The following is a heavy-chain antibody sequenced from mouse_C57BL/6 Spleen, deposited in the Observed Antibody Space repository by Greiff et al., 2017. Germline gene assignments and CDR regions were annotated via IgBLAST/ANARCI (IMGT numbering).Heavy chain of an antibody. CDR1: GYAFSSSW. V-gene: IGHV1-82*01. D-gene: IGHD4-1*01. Sequence: QVQLQQSGPELVKPGASVKISCKASGYAFSSSWMNWVKQRPGKGLEWIGRIYPGDGDTNYNGKFKGKATLTADKSSSTAYMQLSSLTSEDSAVYFCARGERGRAVRLLDYWGQGTTLTVSS. CDR3: ARGERGRAVRLLDY. J-gene: IGHJ2*01. CDR2: IYPGDGDT.